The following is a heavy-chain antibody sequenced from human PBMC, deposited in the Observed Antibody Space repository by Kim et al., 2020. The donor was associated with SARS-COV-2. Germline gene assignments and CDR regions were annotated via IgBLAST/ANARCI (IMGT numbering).Heavy chain of an antibody. V-gene: IGHV1-3*01. CDR2: INAGNGRT. Sequence: ASVKVSCKASGFSLGSNTLHWVRQAPGQRLEWLGFINAGNGRTLYSRKFQDRISITTDTSANTVYIELHSLTSQDTSIYYCSGQWVGGFAVVTAFNYWGPGTLVTVSS. J-gene: IGHJ4*02. D-gene: IGHD2-21*02. CDR1: GFSLGSNT. CDR3: SGQWVGGFAVVTAFNY.